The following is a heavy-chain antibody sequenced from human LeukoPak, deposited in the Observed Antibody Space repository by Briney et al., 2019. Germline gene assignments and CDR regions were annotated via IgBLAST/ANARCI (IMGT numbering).Heavy chain of an antibody. J-gene: IGHJ4*02. CDR2: IIPIFGTA. V-gene: IGHV1-69*13. CDR1: GGTFISYA. D-gene: IGHD6-13*01. Sequence: ASVEVSCKASGGTFISYAISWVRQAPGQGLEWMGGIIPIFGTANYAQKFQGRVTITADESTSTAYMELSSLRSEDTAVYYCARYSSLPFFDYWGQGTLVTVSS. CDR3: ARYSSLPFFDY.